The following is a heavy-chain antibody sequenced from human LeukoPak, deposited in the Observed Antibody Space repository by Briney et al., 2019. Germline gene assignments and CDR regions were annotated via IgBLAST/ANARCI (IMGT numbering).Heavy chain of an antibody. Sequence: SVKVSCKASGGTFSSYAISWVRQAPGQGLEWMGRIIPIFGTANYAQKFQGRVTITTDESTSTAYMELSSLRSEDTAVYYCARTSTVTPEGYYFDYWGQGTLVTASS. CDR1: GGTFSSYA. CDR2: IIPIFGTA. J-gene: IGHJ4*02. V-gene: IGHV1-69*05. D-gene: IGHD4-17*01. CDR3: ARTSTVTPEGYYFDY.